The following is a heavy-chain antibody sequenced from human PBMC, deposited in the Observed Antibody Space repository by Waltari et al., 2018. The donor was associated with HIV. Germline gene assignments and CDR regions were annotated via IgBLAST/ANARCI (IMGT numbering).Heavy chain of an antibody. CDR1: GFAFNSSW. J-gene: IGHJ4*01. D-gene: IGHD1-26*01. CDR2: INTDGSIT. V-gene: IGHV3-74*03. CDR3: SRERAHSGDDSGRFFDY. Sequence: EVQLVESGGGLVQPGGSLRLSCSASGFAFNSSWMHWVRHAPGKGLVWVSRINTDGSITTYADSVKGRFTISRDNAKNTLYLQMNSLSAEDTAVYYCSRERAHSGDDSGRFFDYWGXGT.